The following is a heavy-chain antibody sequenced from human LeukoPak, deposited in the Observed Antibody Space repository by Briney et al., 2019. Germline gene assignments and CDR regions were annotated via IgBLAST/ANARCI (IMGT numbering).Heavy chain of an antibody. V-gene: IGHV3-48*03. CDR3: AGEKQWLVGRASPAGMDV. CDR2: IRSSGSTI. Sequence: GGSLRLSCAASGFTFSSYEMNWVRQAPGKGLEWVSYIRSSGSTIYYADSVKGRFTISRDNAKNSLYLQMNSLRAEDTAVYYCAGEKQWLVGRASPAGMDVWGQGTTVTVSS. D-gene: IGHD6-19*01. J-gene: IGHJ6*02. CDR1: GFTFSSYE.